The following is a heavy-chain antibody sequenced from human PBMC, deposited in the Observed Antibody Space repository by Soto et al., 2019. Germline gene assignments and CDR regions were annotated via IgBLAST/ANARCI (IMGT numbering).Heavy chain of an antibody. CDR2: IYHSGST. V-gene: IGHV4-38-2*01. J-gene: IGHJ5*02. CDR3: ARVNEALDWFDP. Sequence: SVTLSLTCAVSGYSSSSGYYWGWIRPPPGKGLEWIGSIYHSGSTYYNPSLKSRVTISVDTSKNQFSLKLSSVTAADTAVYYGARVNEALDWFDPWGQGTLVTVSA. CDR1: GYSSSSGYY.